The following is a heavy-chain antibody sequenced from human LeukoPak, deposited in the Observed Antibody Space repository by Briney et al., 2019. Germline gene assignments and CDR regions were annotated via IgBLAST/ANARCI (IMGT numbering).Heavy chain of an antibody. D-gene: IGHD3-10*01. J-gene: IGHJ3*02. CDR3: ARGYYGSGSYYNAGFDAFDI. CDR2: IGTAGDT. V-gene: IGHV3-13*01. Sequence: PGGSLRLSCAASGFTFSSYDMHWVRQATGKGLEWVSAIGTAGDTYYPGSVKGRFTISRENAKNSLYLQMNSLRAGDTAVYYCARGYYGSGSYYNAGFDAFDIWGQGTMVTVSS. CDR1: GFTFSSYD.